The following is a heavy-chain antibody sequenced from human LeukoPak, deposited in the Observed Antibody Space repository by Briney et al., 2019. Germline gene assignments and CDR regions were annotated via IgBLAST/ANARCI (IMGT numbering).Heavy chain of an antibody. CDR2: ISGSGGST. V-gene: IGHV3-23*01. CDR1: GLTFSSSW. Sequence: GGSLRLSCAVSGLTFSSSWMDWVRQAPGKGLEWVSAISGSGGSTYYADSVKGRFTISRDNSKNTLYLQMNSLRAEDTAVYYCAKAKRPGKGQYQLLYEVDYWGQGTLVTVSS. CDR3: AKAKRPGKGQYQLLYEVDY. D-gene: IGHD2-2*02. J-gene: IGHJ4*02.